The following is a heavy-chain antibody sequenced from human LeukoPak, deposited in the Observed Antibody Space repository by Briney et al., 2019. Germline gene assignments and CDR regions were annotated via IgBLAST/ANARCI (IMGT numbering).Heavy chain of an antibody. CDR3: ARQHIAVAGTSDY. V-gene: IGHV3-21*01. D-gene: IGHD6-19*01. Sequence: GGSLRLSCAASGFTFSSYSMNWVRQAPGKGLEWVSSISSSSSYIYYADSVKGRFTISRDNAKNPLYLQMNSLRAEDTAVYYCARQHIAVAGTSDYWGQGTLVTVSS. CDR1: GFTFSSYS. CDR2: ISSSSSYI. J-gene: IGHJ4*02.